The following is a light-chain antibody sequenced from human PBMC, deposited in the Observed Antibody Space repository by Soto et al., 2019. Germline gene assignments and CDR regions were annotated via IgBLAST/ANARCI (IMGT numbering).Light chain of an antibody. CDR2: GAS. V-gene: IGKV3-15*01. CDR1: QSISAD. CDR3: QHYNSYSEA. Sequence: EIVMTQSPATLSVSPGERATLSCRASQSISADLAWYQQKPGQAPRLLIYGASTRATGIPGRFSGSGSGTEFTLTISSLQSEDFATYYCQHYNSYSEAFGQGTKVDIK. J-gene: IGKJ1*01.